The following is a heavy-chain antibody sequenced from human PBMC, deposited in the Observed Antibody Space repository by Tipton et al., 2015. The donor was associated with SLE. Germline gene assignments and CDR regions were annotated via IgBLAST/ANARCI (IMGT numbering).Heavy chain of an antibody. CDR2: INHSGST. D-gene: IGHD2-2*01. J-gene: IGHJ3*02. Sequence: TLSLTCAVYGGSFSGYYWSWIRQPPGKGLEWIGEINHSGSTDYNPSLKSRVTISVDTSKNQFSLKLSSVTAADTAVYYCAREGIVVVPAAIRAFDIWGQGTMVTVSS. V-gene: IGHV4-34*01. CDR1: GGSFSGYY. CDR3: AREGIVVVPAAIRAFDI.